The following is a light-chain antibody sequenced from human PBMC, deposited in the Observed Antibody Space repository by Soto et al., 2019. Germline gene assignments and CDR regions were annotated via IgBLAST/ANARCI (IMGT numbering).Light chain of an antibody. V-gene: IGKV1-39*01. CDR1: QSISSY. J-gene: IGKJ2*01. CDR3: QQSYSTPHT. Sequence: DIQMTQSPSSLSASVGDRVTITCRASQSISSYLNWYQQKPGTAPKLLIYAASSLQSGVPSRFSSSGSGTDLTLTISSLQPEHFATYYCQQSYSTPHTFGQGTKLEIK. CDR2: AAS.